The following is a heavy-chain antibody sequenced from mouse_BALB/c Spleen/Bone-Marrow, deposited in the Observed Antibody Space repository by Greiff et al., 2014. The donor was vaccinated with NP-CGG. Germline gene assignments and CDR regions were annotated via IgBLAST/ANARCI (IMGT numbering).Heavy chain of an antibody. CDR2: IRSKSHNYAT. CDR3: VRDWDFDY. D-gene: IGHD4-1*01. J-gene: IGHJ2*01. V-gene: IGHV10-1*02. Sequence: GGGLGQPKGSLKVSCAASGFTFNTYAMNWVRQAPGKGLEWVARIRSKSHNYATFYADSVKDRFTISRDDSQNMLYLQMNNLKTEDTAMYYCVRDWDFDYWGQGTTLTVSS. CDR1: GFTFNTYA.